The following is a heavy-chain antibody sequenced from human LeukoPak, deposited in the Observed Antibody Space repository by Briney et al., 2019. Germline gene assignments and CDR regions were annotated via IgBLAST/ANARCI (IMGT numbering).Heavy chain of an antibody. CDR1: GFTFSSDW. Sequence: GGSRRLSLAAPGFTFSSDWMSWVPRAPVKGRGWGANIKQDGGEKYYVDSVKGRFSISRDNAKNSLYLKMNSLRAEETAVYYCARGGLYCSGGSCLNWFDPWGQGTLVTVSS. D-gene: IGHD2-15*01. J-gene: IGHJ5*02. CDR3: ARGGLYCSGGSCLNWFDP. CDR2: IKQDGGEK. V-gene: IGHV3-7*03.